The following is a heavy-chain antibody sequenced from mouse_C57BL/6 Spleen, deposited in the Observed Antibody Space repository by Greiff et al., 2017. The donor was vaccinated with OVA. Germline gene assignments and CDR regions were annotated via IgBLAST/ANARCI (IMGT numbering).Heavy chain of an antibody. V-gene: IGHV1-82*01. CDR2: IYPGDGDT. Sequence: QVQLKESGPELVKPGASVKISCKASGYAFSSSWMNWVKQRPGKGLEWIGRIYPGDGDTNYNGKFKGKATLTADKSSSTAYMQLSSLTSEDSAVYLWARGGRGNWYFDVWGTGTTVTVSS. CDR3: ARGGRGNWYFDV. CDR1: GYAFSSSW. J-gene: IGHJ1*03.